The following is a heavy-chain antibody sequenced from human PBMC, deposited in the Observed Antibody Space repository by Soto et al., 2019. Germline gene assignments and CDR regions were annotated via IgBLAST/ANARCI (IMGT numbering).Heavy chain of an antibody. CDR1: GVSISSYY. Sequence: PSETLSLTCTVSGVSISSYYWSWIRQPPGKGLEWSGYIYYSGSTNYNPSLKSRVTISVDTSNNNFSLKLISVTAADDAVYYCWRNSNHFWSGYGDYYYSSMDVRGHGTTVTVSS. D-gene: IGHD3-3*02. J-gene: IGHJ6*02. CDR2: IYYSGST. CDR3: WRNSNHFWSGYGDYYYSSMDV. V-gene: IGHV4-59*01.